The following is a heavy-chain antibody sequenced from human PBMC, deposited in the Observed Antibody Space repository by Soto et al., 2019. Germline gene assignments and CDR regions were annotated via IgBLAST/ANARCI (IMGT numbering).Heavy chain of an antibody. CDR1: GYTFSNYG. D-gene: IGHD3-10*01. J-gene: IGHJ4*02. V-gene: IGHV1-18*01. CDR3: ARGGGYYGSGTYPFDY. Sequence: QVQLVQSGAEVKKPGASVKVSCKTSGYTFSNYGIAWVRQAPGQGLEWMGWISVYSYNTNYVQKLQGRVTMTRDISTSTAYMELRSLISDDTAVYYCARGGGYYGSGTYPFDYWGQGTLVTVSS. CDR2: ISVYSYNT.